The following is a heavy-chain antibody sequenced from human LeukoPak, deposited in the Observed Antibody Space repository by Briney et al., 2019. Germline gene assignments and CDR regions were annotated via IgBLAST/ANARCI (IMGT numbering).Heavy chain of an antibody. V-gene: IGHV4-59*08. D-gene: IGHD6-19*01. J-gene: IGHJ6*02. CDR1: GGSISSYY. CDR2: IYYSGST. Sequence: SETLSLTCTVSGGSISSYYWSWIRQPPVKGLEWIGYIYYSGSTNYNPSLKSRVTISVDTSKNQFSLKLSSVTAADTAVYYCARPSGSSGWYGMDVWGQGTTVTVSS. CDR3: ARPSGSSGWYGMDV.